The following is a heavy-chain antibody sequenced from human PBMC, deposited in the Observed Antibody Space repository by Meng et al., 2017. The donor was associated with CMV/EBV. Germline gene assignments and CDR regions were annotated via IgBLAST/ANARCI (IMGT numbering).Heavy chain of an antibody. D-gene: IGHD4-17*01. CDR3: AREVDDYGDGWYFDL. J-gene: IGHJ2*01. Sequence: VTFGGEVKKPGSLVKVSCKASGGTFSSYAIRWVRQAPGQGLEWMGGIIPIFGTANYAQKFQGRVTITADESTSTAYMELSSLRSEDTAVYYCAREVDDYGDGWYFDLWGRGTLVTVSS. V-gene: IGHV1-69*01. CDR2: IIPIFGTA. CDR1: GGTFSSYA.